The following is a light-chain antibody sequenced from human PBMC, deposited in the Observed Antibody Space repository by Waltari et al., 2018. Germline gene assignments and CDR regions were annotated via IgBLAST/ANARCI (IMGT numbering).Light chain of an antibody. CDR3: QQYGSPPLT. CDR2: ETS. V-gene: IGKV3-20*01. Sequence: EIVLTQSPGTLSLSPGERATFSCRASQSVSRNYLSWYQQKRGQPPRLLIYETSSRATGIPARFSGRGSGTDFTLTISSLEPEDFAVYYCQQYGSPPLTFGGGTKVEIK. J-gene: IGKJ4*01. CDR1: QSVSRNY.